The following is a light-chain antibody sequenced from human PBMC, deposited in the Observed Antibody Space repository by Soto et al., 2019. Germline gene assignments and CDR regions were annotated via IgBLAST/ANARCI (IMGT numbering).Light chain of an antibody. V-gene: IGKV1-9*01. CDR2: AAS. Sequence: DIQLTQSPSFLSASVGDRVTITCRASQGISSYLAWYQQKPGTAPKLLIYAASTLQSGVPSIFSGSGSGTEFTLTISSLQPEDFATYYCQQLNSYPLTFGGGTKVEIK. J-gene: IGKJ4*01. CDR1: QGISSY. CDR3: QQLNSYPLT.